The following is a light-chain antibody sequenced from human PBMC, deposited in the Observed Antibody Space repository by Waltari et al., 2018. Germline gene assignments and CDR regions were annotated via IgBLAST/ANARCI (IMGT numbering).Light chain of an antibody. CDR3: QQASSFPRT. Sequence: DIQMTQTPSSVSASVGDSVNTTCRASQGISGWLAWFQQKPGKAPNLLIYAASSLHSGVPSRFSGSGSGTDFTLTISSLQPEDSAIYFCQQASSFPRTFGQGTKVEI. V-gene: IGKV1-12*01. CDR1: QGISGW. CDR2: AAS. J-gene: IGKJ1*01.